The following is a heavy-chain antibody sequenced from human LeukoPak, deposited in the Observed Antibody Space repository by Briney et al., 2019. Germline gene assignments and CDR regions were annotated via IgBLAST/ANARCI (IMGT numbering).Heavy chain of an antibody. CDR2: ISSSGSTI. D-gene: IGHD5-24*01. Sequence: PGGSLRLSCAASGFTFSSYSMNWVRQAPGKGLEWVSYISSSGSTIYYADSVKGRFTISRDNAKNSLYLQMNSLRAEDTAVYYCARAPRWGQIDYWGQGTLVTVSS. CDR3: ARAPRWGQIDY. V-gene: IGHV3-48*04. J-gene: IGHJ4*02. CDR1: GFTFSSYS.